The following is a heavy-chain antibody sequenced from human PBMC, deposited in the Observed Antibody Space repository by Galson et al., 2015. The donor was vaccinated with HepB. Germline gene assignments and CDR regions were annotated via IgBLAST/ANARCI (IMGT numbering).Heavy chain of an antibody. D-gene: IGHD3-3*01. CDR2: INPSGGST. Sequence: SVKVSCKASGYTFTSYYMHWVRQAPGQGLEWMGIINPSGGSTSYAQKFQGRVTMTRDTSTSTVYMELSSLRSEDTAVYYCARDSELYYDFWSGYPSHYWGQGALVTVSS. CDR1: GYTFTSYY. CDR3: ARDSELYYDFWSGYPSHY. J-gene: IGHJ4*02. V-gene: IGHV1-46*01.